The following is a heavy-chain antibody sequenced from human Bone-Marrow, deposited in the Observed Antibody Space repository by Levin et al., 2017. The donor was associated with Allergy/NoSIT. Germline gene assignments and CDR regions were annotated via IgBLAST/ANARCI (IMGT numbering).Heavy chain of an antibody. V-gene: IGHV6-1*01. D-gene: IGHD6-19*01. J-gene: IGHJ4*02. CDR2: TYYRSQWYN. CDR3: AAEYSSGWFN. CDR1: VSCNSAA. Sequence: VSCNSAAWNWIRQSPSRGLEWLGRTYYRSQWYNEYAISVKSRITINPDTSKNQFSLQLNSVTPEDTAVYYCAAEYSSGWFNWGQGTLVTVSS.